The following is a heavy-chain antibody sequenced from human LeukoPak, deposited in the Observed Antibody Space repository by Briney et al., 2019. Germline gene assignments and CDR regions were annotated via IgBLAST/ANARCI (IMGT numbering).Heavy chain of an antibody. D-gene: IGHD3-22*01. J-gene: IGHJ3*02. CDR3: ARQYYYDSSGYSAFDI. CDR1: GGSFSGYY. CDR2: INHSGST. V-gene: IGHV4-34*01. Sequence: SETLSLTCAVYGGSFSGYYWSWIRQPPGKGLEWIGEINHSGSTNYNPSLKSRVTISVDTSKNQFSLKLSSVTAADTAVYYCARQYYYDSSGYSAFDIWGQGTMVTVSS.